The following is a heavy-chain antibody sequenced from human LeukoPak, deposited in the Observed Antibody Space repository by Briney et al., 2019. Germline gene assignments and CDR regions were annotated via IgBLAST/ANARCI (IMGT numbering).Heavy chain of an antibody. CDR2: IYHSGST. J-gene: IGHJ5*02. V-gene: IGHV4-38-2*01. Sequence: PSETLSPTCAVSGYSISSGYYWGWIRQPPGKGLEWIGSIYHSGSTYYNPSLKSRVTISVDTSKNQFSLKLSSVTAADTAVYYCAVRVGGYDSEWFDPWGQGTLVTVSS. CDR3: AVRVGGYDSEWFDP. D-gene: IGHD5-12*01. CDR1: GYSISSGYY.